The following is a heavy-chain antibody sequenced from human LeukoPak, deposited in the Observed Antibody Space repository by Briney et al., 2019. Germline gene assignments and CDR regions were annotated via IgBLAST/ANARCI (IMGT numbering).Heavy chain of an antibody. CDR3: ARVPPDFWSGYYTLGGFDY. CDR1: GFTFSSYW. Sequence: GGSLRLSCAASGFTFSSYWMSWVRQAPGKGLEWVANIKQDGSEKYYVDSVKGRFTISRDNAKNSLYLQMNSLRAEDTAVYYCARVPPDFWSGYYTLGGFDYWGQGTLVTVSS. J-gene: IGHJ4*02. D-gene: IGHD3-3*01. CDR2: IKQDGSEK. V-gene: IGHV3-7*01.